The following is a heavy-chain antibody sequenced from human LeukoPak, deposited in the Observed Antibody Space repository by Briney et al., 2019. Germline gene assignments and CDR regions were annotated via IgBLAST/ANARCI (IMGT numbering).Heavy chain of an antibody. J-gene: IGHJ4*02. Sequence: PGGSLRLSCAASGFTFSSCAMSWFRQAPGKGLEWVSTIRASGGTTYYADSVKGRFTISRDNSKNTLYLQVNSLRAEDTAVYHCAKCVGSGSFCFFDYWGQGTLVTVSS. D-gene: IGHD3-10*01. CDR3: AKCVGSGSFCFFDY. CDR2: IRASGGTT. V-gene: IGHV3-23*01. CDR1: GFTFSSCA.